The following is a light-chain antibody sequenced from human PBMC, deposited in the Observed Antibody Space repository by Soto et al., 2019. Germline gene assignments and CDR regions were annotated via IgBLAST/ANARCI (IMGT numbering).Light chain of an antibody. Sequence: QSALTQPASVSGSPGQSITISCTGSSSDVGSYKFVSWYQQHPGKAPKLVIYEGSKWPSGVSNRFSGSKSGNMASLTISGLQAGDEADYYCCSYAGTGTLLFGGGTKVTVL. J-gene: IGLJ2*01. CDR1: SSDVGSYKF. CDR3: CSYAGTGTLL. V-gene: IGLV2-23*01. CDR2: EGS.